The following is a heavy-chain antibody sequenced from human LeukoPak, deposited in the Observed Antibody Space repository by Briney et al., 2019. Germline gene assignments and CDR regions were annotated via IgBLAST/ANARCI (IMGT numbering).Heavy chain of an antibody. V-gene: IGHV1-18*01. CDR2: IAAYNGAT. CDR3: AREDSNSENF. Sequence: EASVTVSFKASGYPFTIYGLTWVRQTPGQGLQWMGWIAAYNGATNYAQIFQGRISMTTDTSTNTGYTELRSLTSDDTAVYYCAREDSNSENFWGQGTLVTVSS. J-gene: IGHJ4*02. CDR1: GYPFTIYG. D-gene: IGHD2/OR15-2a*01.